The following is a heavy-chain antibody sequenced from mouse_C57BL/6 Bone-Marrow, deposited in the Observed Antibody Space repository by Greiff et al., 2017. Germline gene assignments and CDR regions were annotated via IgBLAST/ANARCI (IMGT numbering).Heavy chain of an antibody. CDR3: TREITTVVAPGFAY. J-gene: IGHJ3*01. CDR2: IDPENGDT. CDR1: GFNIKDDY. D-gene: IGHD1-1*01. Sequence: VQLQQSGAELVRPGASVKLSCTASGFNIKDDYMHWVKQRPEQGLEWIGWIDPENGDTEYASKFQGKATITADTSSNTAYLQLSSLTSEDTAVYYCTREITTVVAPGFAYWGQGTLVTVSA. V-gene: IGHV14-4*01.